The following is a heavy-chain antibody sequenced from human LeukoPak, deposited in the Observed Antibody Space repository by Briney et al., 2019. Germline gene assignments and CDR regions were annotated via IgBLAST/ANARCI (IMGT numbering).Heavy chain of an antibody. CDR3: ARQTFRRETRQDDAFDI. J-gene: IGHJ3*02. D-gene: IGHD5-24*01. V-gene: IGHV3-30*02. CDR2: IRYDGSNK. CDR1: GFTFSSHG. Sequence: GGSLRLSCAASGFTFSSHGMHWVRQAPGKGLEWVAFIRYDGSNKYYADSVKGRFTISRDNSKNTLYLQMNSLRAEDTAVYYCARQTFRRETRQDDAFDIWGQGTMVTVSS.